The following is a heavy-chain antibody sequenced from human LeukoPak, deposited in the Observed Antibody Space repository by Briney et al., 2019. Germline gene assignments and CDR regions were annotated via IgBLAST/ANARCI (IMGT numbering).Heavy chain of an antibody. V-gene: IGHV1-69*05. J-gene: IGHJ6*03. CDR1: GGTFSSYA. CDR2: IIPIFGTA. CDR3: ARFSSSSPPDYYHYMDV. D-gene: IGHD6-6*01. Sequence: ASVKVSCKAYGGTFSSYAISWVRQAPGQGLEWMGGIIPIFGTANYAQKFQGRVTITTDESTSTAYMELSSLRSEDTAVYYCARFSSSSPPDYYHYMDVWGKGITVTVSS.